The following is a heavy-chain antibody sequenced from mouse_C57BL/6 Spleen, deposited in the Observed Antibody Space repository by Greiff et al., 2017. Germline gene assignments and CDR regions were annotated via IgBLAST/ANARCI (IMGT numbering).Heavy chain of an antibody. CDR3: ARSGRLYYSNGRGYYAMDY. J-gene: IGHJ4*01. V-gene: IGHV1-80*01. CDR2: IYPGDGDT. CDR1: GYAFSSYW. D-gene: IGHD2-5*01. Sequence: QVQLKQSGAELVKPGASVKISCKASGYAFSSYWMNWVKQRPGKGLEWIGQIYPGDGDTNYNGKFKGKATLTADKSSSTAYMQLSSLTSEDSAVYFCARSGRLYYSNGRGYYAMDYWGQGTSVTVSS.